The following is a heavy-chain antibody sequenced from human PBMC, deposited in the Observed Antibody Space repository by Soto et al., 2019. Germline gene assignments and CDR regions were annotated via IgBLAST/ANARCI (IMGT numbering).Heavy chain of an antibody. CDR2: IYTSGST. V-gene: IGHV4-4*07. CDR1: GGSISSYY. J-gene: IGHJ4*02. CDR3: ARACSSNSCYDVFDY. D-gene: IGHD2-2*01. Sequence: PSETLSLTCTVSGGSISSYYWSWIRQPAGKGLEWIGRIYTSGSTNYNPSLKSRATMSVDTSKNQFSLKLSSVTAADTAVYYCARACSSNSCYDVFDYWGQGTLVTVSS.